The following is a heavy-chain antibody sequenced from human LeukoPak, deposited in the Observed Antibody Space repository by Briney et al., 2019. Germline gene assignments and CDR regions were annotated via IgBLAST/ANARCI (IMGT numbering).Heavy chain of an antibody. Sequence: SETLSLTCTVSGDSISSSYWSWIRQPPGKGLEWIGYISYSGSTSSNPSLRSRVTISVDTSKNQFSLRLTSVTAADTAMYYCARGGQLNWFDPWGQGTLVTVSS. CDR3: ARGGQLNWFDP. J-gene: IGHJ5*02. CDR2: ISYSGST. V-gene: IGHV4-59*01. CDR1: GDSISSSY. D-gene: IGHD5-18*01.